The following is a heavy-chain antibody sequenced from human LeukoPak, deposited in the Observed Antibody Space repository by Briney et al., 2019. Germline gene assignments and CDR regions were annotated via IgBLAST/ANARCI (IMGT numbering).Heavy chain of an antibody. D-gene: IGHD2-2*01. V-gene: IGHV3-30*18. CDR3: AKDQKVVVPVATDFDY. J-gene: IGHJ4*02. CDR1: GFTFSSYG. CDR2: ISYDGSNK. Sequence: GGSLRLSCAASGFTFSSYGMHWVRQAPGKGLEWVAVISYDGSNKYFADSVKGRFTISRDNSKNTLNLQMNSLRAEDTAVYYCAKDQKVVVPVATDFDYWGQGTLVTVSS.